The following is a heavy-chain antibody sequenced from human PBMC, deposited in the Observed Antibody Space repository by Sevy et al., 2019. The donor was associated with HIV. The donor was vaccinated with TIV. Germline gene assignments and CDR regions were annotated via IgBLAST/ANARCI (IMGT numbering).Heavy chain of an antibody. J-gene: IGHJ4*02. CDR2: IKQDGSVK. CDR3: VRAIAADGSF. CDR1: GFTLNSYW. Sequence: GGSLRLSCVASGFTLNSYWMSWVRQAPGKGLEWVANIKQDGSVKYYVDSVKGRFTISRDNARNLLYLQMNSLRVEDAALYYCVRAIAADGSFWGQGTLVTVSS. V-gene: IGHV3-7*01. D-gene: IGHD6-13*01.